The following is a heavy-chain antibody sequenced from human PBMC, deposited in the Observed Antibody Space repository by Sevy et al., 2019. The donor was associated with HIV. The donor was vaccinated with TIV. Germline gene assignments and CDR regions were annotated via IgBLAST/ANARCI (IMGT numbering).Heavy chain of an antibody. Sequence: SETLSLTCTVSGGSISSSSYYWGWIRQPPGKGLEWIGSIYYSGSTYYNPSLKSRVTISVDTSKNQFSLMLSSVTAAETAVYYCARQGGYYYDSSGYYSEAKPYYFDYWGQGTLVTVSS. CDR1: GGSISSSSYY. V-gene: IGHV4-39*01. D-gene: IGHD3-22*01. J-gene: IGHJ4*02. CDR2: IYYSGST. CDR3: ARQGGYYYDSSGYYSEAKPYYFDY.